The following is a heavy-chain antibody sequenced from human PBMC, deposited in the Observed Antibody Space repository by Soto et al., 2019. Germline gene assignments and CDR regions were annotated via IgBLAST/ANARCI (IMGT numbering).Heavy chain of an antibody. CDR1: GYTFTSYG. Sequence: ASVKVSCNASGYTFTSYGISWVRQAPGQGLEWMGWISAYNGNTNYAQKLQGRVTMTTDTSTSTAYMELRSLRSDDTAVYYCARKYYYGSGNRECGMDVWGQGTTVTVSS. V-gene: IGHV1-18*01. D-gene: IGHD3-10*01. CDR2: ISAYNGNT. CDR3: ARKYYYGSGNRECGMDV. J-gene: IGHJ6*02.